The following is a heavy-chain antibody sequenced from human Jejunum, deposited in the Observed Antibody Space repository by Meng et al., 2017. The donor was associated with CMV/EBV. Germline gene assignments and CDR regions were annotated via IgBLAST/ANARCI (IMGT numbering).Heavy chain of an antibody. CDR1: SGSFY. V-gene: IGHV4-61*01. J-gene: IGHJ6*02. D-gene: IGHD4-17*01. CDR2: SDEVGSA. CDR3: ARVYGRESLGFYYGLDV. Sequence: SGSFYWSWVRQPPGKGLEWIAFSDEVGSAYHNSPLRSRVTISIDTSKNQFSLRLRSVTAADTAVYFCARVYGRESLGFYYGLDVWGQGTTVTVSS.